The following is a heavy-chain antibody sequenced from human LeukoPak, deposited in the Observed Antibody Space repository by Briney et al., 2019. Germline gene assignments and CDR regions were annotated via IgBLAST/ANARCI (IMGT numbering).Heavy chain of an antibody. Sequence: ASVKVSCKASGYTLTDYYMHWVRQAPGQGLEWMGRINPNSGGTNYAQKFQGRVTMTRDTSISTVYMELSSLRSEDTAVYYCARDPPAGYDSSGYLRAFDIWGQGTMVTVSS. V-gene: IGHV1-2*06. D-gene: IGHD3-22*01. CDR1: GYTLTDYY. J-gene: IGHJ3*02. CDR3: ARDPPAGYDSSGYLRAFDI. CDR2: INPNSGGT.